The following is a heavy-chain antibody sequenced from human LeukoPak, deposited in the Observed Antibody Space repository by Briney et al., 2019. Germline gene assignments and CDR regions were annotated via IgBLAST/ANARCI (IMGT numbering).Heavy chain of an antibody. CDR2: ISYDGSNK. V-gene: IGHV3-30*03. CDR1: GFTFSSYC. Sequence: GGSLRLSCAASGFTFSSYCMHWVRQAPGKGLEWVAVISYDGSNKYYADSVKGRFTISRDNSKNTLYLQMNSLRAEDTAVYYCASPSSTPGMDVWGQGTTVTVSS. J-gene: IGHJ6*02. D-gene: IGHD2-2*01. CDR3: ASPSSTPGMDV.